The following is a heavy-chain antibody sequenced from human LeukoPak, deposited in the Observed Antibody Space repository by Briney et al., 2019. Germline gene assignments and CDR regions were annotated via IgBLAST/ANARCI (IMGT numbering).Heavy chain of an antibody. V-gene: IGHV3-21*01. D-gene: IGHD5-24*01. Sequence: GGSLRLSCAASGFTFSGYSMNRVRQAPGKGLEWVSSISASSSYIYYADSVKGRFTISRDNAKNSLYLQMNSLRAEDTAVYYCARRAGYNYYFDYWGQGALVTVFS. CDR3: ARRAGYNYYFDY. CDR1: GFTFSGYS. CDR2: ISASSSYI. J-gene: IGHJ4*02.